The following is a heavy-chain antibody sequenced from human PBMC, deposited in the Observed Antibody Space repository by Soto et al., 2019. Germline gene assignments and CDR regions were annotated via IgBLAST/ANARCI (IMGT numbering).Heavy chain of an antibody. V-gene: IGHV2-5*02. D-gene: IGHD3-16*01. CDR2: IYWDDAK. J-gene: IGHJ4*02. Sequence: QITLKESGPTLVKPTQTLTLTCTFSGFSLSTSGVGVGWIRQPPGKALEWLALIYWDDAKEYSPSLKSRLTIPQNTSKNQVVLIMTTIDPVDTAIYYCANKGGGDRILDYWGQGTLVTVSS. CDR3: ANKGGGDRILDY. CDR1: GFSLSTSGVG.